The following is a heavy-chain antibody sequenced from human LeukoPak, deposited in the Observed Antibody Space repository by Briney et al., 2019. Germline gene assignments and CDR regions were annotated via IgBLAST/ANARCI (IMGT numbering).Heavy chain of an antibody. V-gene: IGHV4-38-2*01. D-gene: IGHD2-21*02. CDR3: AVGGDYYFDY. CDR2: IYHSGST. Sequence: SETLSLTCAVSGYSISSGYYWGWIRPPPGKGLEWIGIIYHSGSTYYNPSLKSRVTISVDTSKNQFSLKLSSVTAADTAVYYCAVGGDYYFDYWGQGTLVTVSS. CDR1: GYSISSGYY. J-gene: IGHJ4*02.